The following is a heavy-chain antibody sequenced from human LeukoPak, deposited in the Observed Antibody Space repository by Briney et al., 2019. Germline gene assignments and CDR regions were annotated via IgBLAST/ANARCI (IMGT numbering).Heavy chain of an antibody. V-gene: IGHV1-18*04. Sequence: GASVKVSCKASGYTFTGYYMHWVRQAPGQGLEWMGWISAYNGNTNYAQKLQGRVTMTTDTSTSTAYMELRSLRSDDTAVYYCARDPYSSSWYYYYGMDVWGQGTTVTVSS. CDR1: GYTFTGYY. J-gene: IGHJ6*02. CDR2: ISAYNGNT. D-gene: IGHD6-13*01. CDR3: ARDPYSSSWYYYYGMDV.